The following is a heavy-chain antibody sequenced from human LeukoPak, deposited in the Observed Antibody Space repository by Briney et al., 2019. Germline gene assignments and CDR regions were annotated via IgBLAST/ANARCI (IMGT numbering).Heavy chain of an antibody. CDR1: GFTFGSYW. Sequence: GGSLRLSCAASGFTFGSYWMHWVRQGPGKGLVWVSRIKSDGRSTTYADSVKGRFTISRDNAKNTLYLQMNSLRAEDTAVYYCARGNSSGLYYFDYWGQGTLVTVSS. J-gene: IGHJ4*02. V-gene: IGHV3-74*01. CDR2: IKSDGRST. CDR3: ARGNSSGLYYFDY. D-gene: IGHD3-22*01.